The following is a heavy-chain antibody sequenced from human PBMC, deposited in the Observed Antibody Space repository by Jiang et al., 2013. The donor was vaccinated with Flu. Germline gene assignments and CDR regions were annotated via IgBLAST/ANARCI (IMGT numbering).Heavy chain of an antibody. CDR2: IKQDGSEK. CDR1: GFSFSRYS. Sequence: RLSCAASGFSFSRYSMSWVRQAPGKGLEWVANIKQDGSEKYYADSVKGRFTISRDDAKNSLYLQMNSLRADDTAVYYCARSWAVAGNFDYWGQGTLVTVSS. CDR3: ARSWAVAGNFDY. J-gene: IGHJ4*02. V-gene: IGHV3-7*03. D-gene: IGHD6-19*01.